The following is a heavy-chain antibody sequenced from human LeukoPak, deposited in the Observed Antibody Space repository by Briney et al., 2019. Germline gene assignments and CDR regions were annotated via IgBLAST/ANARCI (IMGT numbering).Heavy chain of an antibody. CDR1: GFPFSSIP. CDR2: ISYDGSNK. V-gene: IGHV3-30-3*01. D-gene: IGHD3-22*01. CDR3: ARDGDYYDSSGYYYYFDY. J-gene: IGHJ4*02. Sequence: GGPLALSCAASGFPFSSIPWPGGGRPPARGGGGWQVISYDGSNKYYEDSVKGRFTISRDNSENTLYLQMNSLRAEDTAVYYCARDGDYYDSSGYYYYFDYWGQGTLVTVSS.